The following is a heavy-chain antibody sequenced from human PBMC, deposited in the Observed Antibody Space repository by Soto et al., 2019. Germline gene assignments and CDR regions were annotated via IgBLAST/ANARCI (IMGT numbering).Heavy chain of an antibody. J-gene: IGHJ6*03. D-gene: IGHD3-3*01. CDR3: ARDLGGRFLEWLPKLPYYYYMDV. V-gene: IGHV3-48*01. Sequence: GGSLRLSCAASGFTFSSYSMNWVRQAPGKGLEWVSYISSSSSTIYYADSVKGRFTISRDNAKNSLYLQMNSLRAEDTAVYYCARDLGGRFLEWLPKLPYYYYMDVWGKGTTVTVSS. CDR2: ISSSSSTI. CDR1: GFTFSSYS.